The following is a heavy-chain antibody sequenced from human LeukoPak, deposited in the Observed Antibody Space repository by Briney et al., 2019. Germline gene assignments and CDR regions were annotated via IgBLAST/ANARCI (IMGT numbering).Heavy chain of an antibody. J-gene: IGHJ3*02. CDR2: IYDGGST. CDR1: GDSLSNSHL. CDR3: ASSDILTGDDAFDI. D-gene: IGHD3-9*01. V-gene: IGHV4-4*02. Sequence: SGTLSLTCAVSGDSLSNSHLWSWVRQPPGKGLEWIGEIYDGGSTNYNPSLKSRVTISVDTSKNQFSLKLSSVTAADTAVYYCASSDILTGDDAFDIWGQGTMVTVSS.